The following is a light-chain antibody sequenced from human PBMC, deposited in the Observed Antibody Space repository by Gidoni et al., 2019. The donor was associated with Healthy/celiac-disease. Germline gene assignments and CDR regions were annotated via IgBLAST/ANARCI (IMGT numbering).Light chain of an antibody. CDR3: HQSSSLPWT. J-gene: IGKJ1*01. V-gene: IGKV6-21*01. Sequence: EIVLTQSPDIQSVTPKEKVTITCRASQSIGSSLHWYQQKPDQSPKLLIKYASQSFSGVPSRFSGSGSWTDFTLTINSLEAEAAATYYCHQSSSLPWTFGQGTKVEIK. CDR1: QSIGSS. CDR2: YAS.